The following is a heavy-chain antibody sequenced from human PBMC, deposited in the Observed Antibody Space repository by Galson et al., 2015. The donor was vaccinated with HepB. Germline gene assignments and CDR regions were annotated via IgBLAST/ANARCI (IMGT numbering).Heavy chain of an antibody. Sequence: SVKVSCKASGYTFTSYYMHWVRQAPGQGLEWMGIINPSGGSTSYAQKFQGRVTMTRDTSTSTVYMELSSLRSEDTAVYYCARAQGFGEGGYYYGMDVWGQGTTVTVSS. CDR1: GYTFTSYY. CDR2: INPSGGST. V-gene: IGHV1-46*01. D-gene: IGHD3-10*01. CDR3: ARAQGFGEGGYYYGMDV. J-gene: IGHJ6*02.